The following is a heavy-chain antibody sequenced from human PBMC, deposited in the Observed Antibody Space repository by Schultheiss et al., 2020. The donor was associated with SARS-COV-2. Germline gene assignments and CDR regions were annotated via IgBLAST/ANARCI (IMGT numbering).Heavy chain of an antibody. V-gene: IGHV3-74*01. CDR3: ARLWGDRGMDV. J-gene: IGHJ6*02. CDR1: EFTFSSST. D-gene: IGHD3-10*01. Sequence: GGSLRLSCVASEFTFSSSTMNWVRQAPGKGLVWVSRINRDGDTTHYADSVKGRFTISRDNANNSLYLQMNDLRGEDTAVYYCARLWGDRGMDVWGQGTTVTVSS. CDR2: INRDGDTT.